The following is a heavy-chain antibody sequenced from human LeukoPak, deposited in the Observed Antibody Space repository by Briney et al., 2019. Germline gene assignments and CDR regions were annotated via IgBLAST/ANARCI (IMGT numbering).Heavy chain of an antibody. CDR3: AITIFGAADPLYSHWFDP. CDR2: ISAHNGNT. Sequence: ASVKVSCKASGYTFTSYGISWVRQAPGQGLEWMGWISAHNGNTNYAQKLQGRVTMTTDTSTSTAYMGLRSLRSDDTAVYYCAITIFGAADPLYSHWFDPWGQGTLVTVSS. CDR1: GYTFTSYG. J-gene: IGHJ5*02. D-gene: IGHD3-3*01. V-gene: IGHV1-18*01.